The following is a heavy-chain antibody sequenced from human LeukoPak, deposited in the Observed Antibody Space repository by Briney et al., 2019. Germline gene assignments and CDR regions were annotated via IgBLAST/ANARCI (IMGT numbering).Heavy chain of an antibody. CDR1: GGSVSSSSYY. CDR2: IYYSGST. CDR3: AKSTESSGWYDS. J-gene: IGHJ5*01. Sequence: SETLSLTCTVSGGSVSSSSYYWGWIRQPPGKGLEWIGSIYYSGSTYYNPSLKSRVTISVDTSKNQFSLKLSSVTAADTAVYYCAKSTESSGWYDSWGQGTLVTVSS. V-gene: IGHV4-39*01. D-gene: IGHD6-19*01.